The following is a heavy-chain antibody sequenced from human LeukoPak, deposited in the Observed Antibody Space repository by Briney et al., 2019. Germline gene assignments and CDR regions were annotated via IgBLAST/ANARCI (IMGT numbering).Heavy chain of an antibody. J-gene: IGHJ6*02. Sequence: GGSLRLSCAASGFTFSSYWMSWVRQAPGKGLEWVANIKQDGSEKYYVDSVKGRFTISRDNAKNSLYLQMNSLRAEDTAVYYCARDPEPKYYDFWSGIYYYYYGMDVWGQGTTVTVSS. CDR1: GFTFSSYW. CDR3: ARDPEPKYYDFWSGIYYYYYGMDV. V-gene: IGHV3-7*03. D-gene: IGHD3-3*01. CDR2: IKQDGSEK.